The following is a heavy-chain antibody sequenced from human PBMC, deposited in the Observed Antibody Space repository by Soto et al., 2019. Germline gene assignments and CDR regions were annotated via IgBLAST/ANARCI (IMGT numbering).Heavy chain of an antibody. Sequence: TLSLTCSVSGGSISSDDYYWTWIRQAPGEGLEWIGYIYYSGRTLYNPSLKSRVTISIDTSKNQFSLKLSSVTAADTAVYYCARHALYYYDSSGYFDYWGQGTLVTVSS. D-gene: IGHD3-22*01. V-gene: IGHV4-30-4*01. CDR3: ARHALYYYDSSGYFDY. J-gene: IGHJ4*02. CDR2: IYYSGRT. CDR1: GGSISSDDYY.